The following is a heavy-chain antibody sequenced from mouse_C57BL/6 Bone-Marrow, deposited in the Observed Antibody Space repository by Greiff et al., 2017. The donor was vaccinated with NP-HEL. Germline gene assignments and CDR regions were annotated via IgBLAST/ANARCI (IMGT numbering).Heavy chain of an antibody. CDR1: GYAFSSYW. J-gene: IGHJ4*01. V-gene: IGHV1-80*01. Sequence: QVQLKESGAELVKPGASVKISCKASGYAFSSYWMNWVKQRPGKGLEWIGQIYPGDGDTNYNGKFKGKATLTADKSSSTAYMQLSSLTSEDSAVYFCARGSYYGSSYGAMDYWGQGTSVTVSS. D-gene: IGHD1-1*01. CDR3: ARGSYYGSSYGAMDY. CDR2: IYPGDGDT.